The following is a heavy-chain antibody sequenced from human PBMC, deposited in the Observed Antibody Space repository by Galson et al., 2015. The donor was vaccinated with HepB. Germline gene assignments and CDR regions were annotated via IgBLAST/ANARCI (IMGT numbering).Heavy chain of an antibody. J-gene: IGHJ6*01. Sequence: SVKVSCKASGYTFIHYGISWVRQAPGQGLQWMGWVSAYNGDTNYAQTLKDRVTMSTDTTTSTVYMELRSLRSDDTAVYYCGRSLCSGGICYSRYYYGLDVWGQGTTVTVAS. CDR3: GRSLCSGGICYSRYYYGLDV. D-gene: IGHD2-15*01. CDR2: VSAYNGDT. V-gene: IGHV1-18*01. CDR1: GYTFIHYG.